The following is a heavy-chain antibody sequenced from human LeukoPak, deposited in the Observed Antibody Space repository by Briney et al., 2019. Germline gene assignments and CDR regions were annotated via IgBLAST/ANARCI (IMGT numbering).Heavy chain of an antibody. Sequence: VASVKVSCKASGYTFTGYYMHWVRQAPGHGLEWMGWINPNSGGTNYAQKFQGRVTMTRDTSISTAYMELSRLRSDDTAVYYCARGLVVPAAMLVVGAFDIWGQGTMVTVSS. J-gene: IGHJ3*02. CDR3: ARGLVVPAAMLVVGAFDI. V-gene: IGHV1-2*02. CDR2: INPNSGGT. CDR1: GYTFTGYY. D-gene: IGHD2-2*01.